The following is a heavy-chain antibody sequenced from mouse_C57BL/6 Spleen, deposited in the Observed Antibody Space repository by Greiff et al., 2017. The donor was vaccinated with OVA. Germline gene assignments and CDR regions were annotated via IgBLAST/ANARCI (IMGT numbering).Heavy chain of an antibody. Sequence: VKLMESGAELVRPGASVKLSCKASGYTFTDYYINWVKQRPGQGLEWIARIYPGSGNTYYNEKFKGKATLTAEKSSSTAYMQLSSLTSEDSAVYFCAREDYYGSSLGYFDVWGTGTTVTVSS. D-gene: IGHD1-1*01. CDR1: GYTFTDYY. CDR2: IYPGSGNT. J-gene: IGHJ1*03. CDR3: AREDYYGSSLGYFDV. V-gene: IGHV1-76*01.